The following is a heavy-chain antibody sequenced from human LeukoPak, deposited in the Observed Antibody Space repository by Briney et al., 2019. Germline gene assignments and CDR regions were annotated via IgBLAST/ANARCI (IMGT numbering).Heavy chain of an antibody. CDR2: ISGSGGST. CDR1: GFTFSSYA. V-gene: IGHV3-23*01. Sequence: PGGSLRLSCAASGFTFSSYAMSWVRQAPGKGLEWVSAISGSGGSTYYADSVRGRFTISRDNSKSTLYLQMNSLRAEDTAVYYCAKDKGGSSFFDYWGQGTLVTVSS. D-gene: IGHD2-15*01. J-gene: IGHJ4*02. CDR3: AKDKGGSSFFDY.